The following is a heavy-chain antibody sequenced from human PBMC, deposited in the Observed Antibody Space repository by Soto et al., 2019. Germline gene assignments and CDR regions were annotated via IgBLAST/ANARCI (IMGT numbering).Heavy chain of an antibody. CDR1: GGSIDTYY. Sequence: SETLSLTCTVSGGSIDTYYWSWIRQPPGKGLQWIGYIYYSGSTTYSPSLKSRVTISVDTSKNQFSLKLSPVTAADTAVYYCARHRRGVTTILDAFDIWGQGTMVTVSS. V-gene: IGHV4-59*08. CDR2: IYYSGST. D-gene: IGHD4-17*01. CDR3: ARHRRGVTTILDAFDI. J-gene: IGHJ3*02.